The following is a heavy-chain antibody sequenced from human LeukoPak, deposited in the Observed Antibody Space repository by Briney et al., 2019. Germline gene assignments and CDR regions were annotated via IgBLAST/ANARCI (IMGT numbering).Heavy chain of an antibody. V-gene: IGHV1-2*02. CDR3: AGDYCSSTSYYGGSFDP. D-gene: IGHD2-2*01. CDR1: GYTFTGYY. Sequence: ASVKVSCKASGYTFTGYYMHWVRQAPGQGLEWMGWINPNSGGTNYAQKFQGRVTMTRDTSISTAYMELSRLRSDDTAVYYCAGDYCSSTSYYGGSFDPWGQGTLVTVSS. J-gene: IGHJ5*02. CDR2: INPNSGGT.